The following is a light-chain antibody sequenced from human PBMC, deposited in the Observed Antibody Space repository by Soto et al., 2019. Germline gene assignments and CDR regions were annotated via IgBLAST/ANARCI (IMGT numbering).Light chain of an antibody. Sequence: EVVLTQSPAILSLSPGERATLSCRASQRVSSFLAWFQHKPGQAPRLLIYDASIRASGIPARFSGSGSGTDFTLTISSLEPEDFAVYYCQQRSNWPPVTFGQGTRLEI. CDR1: QRVSSF. CDR3: QQRSNWPPVT. V-gene: IGKV3-11*01. J-gene: IGKJ5*01. CDR2: DAS.